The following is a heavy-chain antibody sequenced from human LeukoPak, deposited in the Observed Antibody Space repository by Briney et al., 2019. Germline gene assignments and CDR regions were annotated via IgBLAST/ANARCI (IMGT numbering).Heavy chain of an antibody. Sequence: GASVKVSCKVSGYTLTELSMHWVRQAPGKGLEWMGGFDPEDGETIYAQKFQGRVTMTEDTSTDTAYMELSSLRSEDTAVYYCATDRDIAAAGTGAFDIWDQGTMVTVSS. CDR1: GYTLTELS. V-gene: IGHV1-24*01. J-gene: IGHJ3*02. D-gene: IGHD6-13*01. CDR3: ATDRDIAAAGTGAFDI. CDR2: FDPEDGET.